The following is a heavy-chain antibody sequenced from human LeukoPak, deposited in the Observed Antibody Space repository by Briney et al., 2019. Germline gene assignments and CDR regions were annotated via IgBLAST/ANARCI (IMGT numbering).Heavy chain of an antibody. Sequence: GGSLRLSCAASGFTFSSYSMNWVRQAPGKGLEGVSSISSSSSYIYCADLVKGRFTLSRDNAKKSLYLQMHRLRAEDTAVYYCARGRAGSSSRYYYMDVWGKGTTVTVSS. V-gene: IGHV3-21*01. CDR1: GFTFSSYS. J-gene: IGHJ6*03. D-gene: IGHD6-6*01. CDR3: ARGRAGSSSRYYYMDV. CDR2: ISSSSSYI.